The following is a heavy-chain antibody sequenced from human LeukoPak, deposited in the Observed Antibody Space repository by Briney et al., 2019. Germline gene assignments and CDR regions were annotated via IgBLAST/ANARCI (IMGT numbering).Heavy chain of an antibody. CDR1: GFTFRDFW. CDR2: INQDGSQK. CDR3: AGHARGSYLVY. V-gene: IGHV3-7*03. D-gene: IGHD2-8*02. J-gene: IGHJ4*02. Sequence: GGSLRLSCEVSGFTFRDFWMNWVRQAPGKGLEWVANINQDGSQKYYVDSVKGRFTISRDDGKNSLFLQMNSLRVEDTAMYYCAGHARGSYLVYWGQGILVTVSA.